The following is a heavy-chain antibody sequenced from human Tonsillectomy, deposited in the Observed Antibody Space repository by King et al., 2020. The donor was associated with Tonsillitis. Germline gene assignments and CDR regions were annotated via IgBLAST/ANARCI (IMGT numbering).Heavy chain of an antibody. D-gene: IGHD1-14*01. CDR3: ASGLFGIH. V-gene: IGHV3-48*03. CDR2: ITSSGSSL. CDR1: GLSFSSHE. J-gene: IGHJ4*02. Sequence: VQLVESGGGLVQPGGSLRLSCAASGLSFSSHEMNWVRQAPGKGLEWVSYITSSGSSLYYADSVKGRFTISRDNAKDSLYLQMNSLRAEDTAVYYCASGLFGIHWGQGTLVTVSS.